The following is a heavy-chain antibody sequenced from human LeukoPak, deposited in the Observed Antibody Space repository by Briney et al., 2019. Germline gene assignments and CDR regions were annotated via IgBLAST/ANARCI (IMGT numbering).Heavy chain of an antibody. V-gene: IGHV5-51*01. CDR1: GYKFTSYW. D-gene: IGHD4-17*01. Sequence: GESLKISCKGSGYKFTSYWIGWVRQMPGKGLEWMGIIFPGDSETKYSPSFQGQVTISADTSINTAYLQWSSLKASDAAMYYCARQEWRLLYGDYLGAFDVWGQGTMVTVSS. CDR3: ARQEWRLLYGDYLGAFDV. J-gene: IGHJ3*01. CDR2: IFPGDSET.